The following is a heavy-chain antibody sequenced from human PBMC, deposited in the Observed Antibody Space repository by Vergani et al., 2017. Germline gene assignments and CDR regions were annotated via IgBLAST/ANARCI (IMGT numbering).Heavy chain of an antibody. CDR2: ISYDGSNK. CDR1: GFTFSSYA. D-gene: IGHD6-6*01. Sequence: QVQLVESGGGVVQPGRSLRLSCAASGFTFSSYAMHWVRQAPGKRLEWVAVISYDGSNKYYADSVKGRFTISRDNSKNTLYLQMNSLRAEDTAVYYCARARRGRHYYYYYMDVWGKGTTVTVSS. V-gene: IGHV3-30-3*01. CDR3: ARARRGRHYYYYYMDV. J-gene: IGHJ6*03.